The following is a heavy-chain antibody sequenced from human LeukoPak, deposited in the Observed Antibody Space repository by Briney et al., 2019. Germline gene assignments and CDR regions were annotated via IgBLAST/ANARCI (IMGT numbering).Heavy chain of an antibody. J-gene: IGHJ4*02. Sequence: ASVKVSCKVSGYTLTELSMHWVRQAPGKGLEWMGGFDPEDGETIYAQKFQGRVTMTEDTSTDTAYMELSSLRSEDTAVYYCARGVHPKSIVGATAHFDYWGQGTLVTVSS. D-gene: IGHD1-26*01. CDR3: ARGVHPKSIVGATAHFDY. V-gene: IGHV1-24*01. CDR1: GYTLTELS. CDR2: FDPEDGET.